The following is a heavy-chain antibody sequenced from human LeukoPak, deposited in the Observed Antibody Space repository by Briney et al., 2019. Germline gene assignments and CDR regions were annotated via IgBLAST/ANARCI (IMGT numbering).Heavy chain of an antibody. CDR2: IIPIFGTA. CDR3: ARGDILTGYGLGY. V-gene: IGHV1-69*01. J-gene: IGHJ4*02. D-gene: IGHD3-9*01. Sequence: SVKVSCKASGGTFSSYAISWVRQAPGQGLEWVGGIIPIFGTANYAQKFQGRVTITADESTSTAYMELSSLRSEDTAVYYCARGDILTGYGLGYWGKGTLVTVSS. CDR1: GGTFSSYA.